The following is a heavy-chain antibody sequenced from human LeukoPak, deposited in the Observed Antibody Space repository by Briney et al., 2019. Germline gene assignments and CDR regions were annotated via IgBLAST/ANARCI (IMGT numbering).Heavy chain of an antibody. Sequence: SVKVSCKASGGTFSSYAISWVRQAPGQGLEWMGRTIPILGIANYAQKFQGRVTITADKSTSTAYMELSSLRSEDTAVYYCAVGYSSGWYEGYFDYWGQGTLVTVSS. CDR1: GGTFSSYA. V-gene: IGHV1-69*04. D-gene: IGHD6-19*01. CDR3: AVGYSSGWYEGYFDY. CDR2: TIPILGIA. J-gene: IGHJ4*02.